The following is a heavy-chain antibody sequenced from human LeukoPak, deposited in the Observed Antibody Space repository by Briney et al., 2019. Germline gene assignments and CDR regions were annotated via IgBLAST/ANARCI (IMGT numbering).Heavy chain of an antibody. CDR3: ARQGAMREFDY. Sequence: SVKVSCKASGGTFSSYSINWVRQAPGQGLEWMGRIIPIFGITNNAQKFQGRVTITADKSTSTAYMELSSLRSEDTAVYYCARQGAMREFDYWGQGTLVTVSS. CDR1: GGTFSSYS. V-gene: IGHV1-69*02. D-gene: IGHD2-2*01. J-gene: IGHJ4*02. CDR2: IIPIFGIT.